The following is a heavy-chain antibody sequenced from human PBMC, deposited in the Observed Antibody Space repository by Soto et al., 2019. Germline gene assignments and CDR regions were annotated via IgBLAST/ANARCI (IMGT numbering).Heavy chain of an antibody. Sequence: QIQLVQSGGDAKKPGASVKVSFKASGYTFRSYGISWVRQAPGQGREWVGWISAYNGDTHYAPKFQDRITWTTETSTDTAYMELRSLRVYDTAVYYCARDGSRYYDNSGLIWVYLGQGNLVTVSS. V-gene: IGHV1-18*04. CDR2: ISAYNGDT. CDR3: ARDGSRYYDNSGLIWVY. D-gene: IGHD3-16*01. CDR1: GYTFRSYG. J-gene: IGHJ4*02.